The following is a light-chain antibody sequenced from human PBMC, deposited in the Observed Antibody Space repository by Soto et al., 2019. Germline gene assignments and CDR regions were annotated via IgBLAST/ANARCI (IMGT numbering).Light chain of an antibody. J-gene: IGLJ3*02. V-gene: IGLV1-51*01. CDR3: ATWDSALTAVV. CDR2: DNN. Sequence: QAVVTQPPSVSAAPGQKVTISCSGSSSNIGNNYVSWYQQLPGTVPKVLIYDNNKRPSGIPDRFSGSKSDTSATLDITGLLTGDEADYYCATWDSALTAVVFGGGTKLTVL. CDR1: SSNIGNNY.